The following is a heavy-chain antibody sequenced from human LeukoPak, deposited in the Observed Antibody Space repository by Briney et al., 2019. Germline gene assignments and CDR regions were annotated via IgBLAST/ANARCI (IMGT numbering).Heavy chain of an antibody. J-gene: IGHJ4*02. D-gene: IGHD6-13*01. CDR3: ARGRSRAAAAGTVDY. Sequence: PSETLSLTCAVYGGSFSGYYWSWIRQPPGKGLEWIGEINHSGSTNYNPSLKSRVTISVDTSKNQLSLKLSSVTAADTAVYYCARGRSRAAAAGTVDYWGQGTLVTVSS. V-gene: IGHV4-34*01. CDR2: INHSGST. CDR1: GGSFSGYY.